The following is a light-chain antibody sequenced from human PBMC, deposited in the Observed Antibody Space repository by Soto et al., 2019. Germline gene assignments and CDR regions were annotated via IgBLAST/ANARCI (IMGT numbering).Light chain of an antibody. CDR2: WAS. CDR3: QQYNNWPFS. Sequence: DIVITHSPYSLDASLXERATINSESTQCVLYSSTTRNYLAWYQQXPGKPPXVXXSWASTRESGGPDRFSGSGSGTAFTPPISGLQSEDFALYFGQQYNNWPFSFGPGTRLEIK. CDR1: QCVLYSSTTRNY. V-gene: IGKV4-1*01. J-gene: IGKJ5*01.